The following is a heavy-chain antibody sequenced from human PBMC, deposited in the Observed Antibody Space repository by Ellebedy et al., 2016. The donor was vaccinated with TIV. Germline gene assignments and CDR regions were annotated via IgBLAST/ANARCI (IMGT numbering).Heavy chain of an antibody. CDR1: GFTFSGSA. V-gene: IGHV3-73*01. Sequence: GESLKISXAASGFTFSGSAMHWVRQASGKGLEWVGRIRSKANSYATAYAASVKGRFTISRDDSKNTAYLQMNSLKTEDTAVYYCARADYGPSRNYPWRLYGMDVWGQGTTVTVSS. D-gene: IGHD4-17*01. J-gene: IGHJ6*02. CDR3: ARADYGPSRNYPWRLYGMDV. CDR2: IRSKANSYAT.